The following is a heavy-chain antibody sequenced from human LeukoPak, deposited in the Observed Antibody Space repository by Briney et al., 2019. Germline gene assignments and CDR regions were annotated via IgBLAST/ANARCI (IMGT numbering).Heavy chain of an antibody. V-gene: IGHV4-59*01. D-gene: IGHD2-2*01. CDR3: ARVYQSAEYYFDY. CDR2: IYYTGST. Sequence: SETLSLTCTGSGGSIDSYYWSWIRQPPGKGLEWIGYIYYTGSTEYHPSLKSRVTISLDTSKNQFSLKLTSVTAADTAVYYRARVYQSAEYYFDYWGQGNLVSVSS. CDR1: GGSIDSYY. J-gene: IGHJ4*02.